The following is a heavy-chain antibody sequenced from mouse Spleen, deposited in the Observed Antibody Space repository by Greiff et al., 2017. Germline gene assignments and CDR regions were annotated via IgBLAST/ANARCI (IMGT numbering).Heavy chain of an antibody. D-gene: IGHD2-1*01. J-gene: IGHJ3*01. CDR3: ASYGNYQFAY. CDR2: IWSGGST. Sequence: QVQLKQSGPGLVQPSQSLSITCTVSGFSLTSYGVHWVRQSPGKGLEWLGVIWSGGSTDYNAAFISRLSISKDNSKSQVFFKMNSLQADDTAIYYCASYGNYQFAYWGQGTLVTVSA. CDR1: GFSLTSYG. V-gene: IGHV2-2*01.